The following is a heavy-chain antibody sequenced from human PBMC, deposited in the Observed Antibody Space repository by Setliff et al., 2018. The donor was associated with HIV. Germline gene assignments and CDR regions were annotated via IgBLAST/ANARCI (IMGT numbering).Heavy chain of an antibody. CDR2: ISSSSSTI. V-gene: IGHV3-48*01. Sequence: PGGSLRLSCAASGFTFSSYSMNWVRQAPGKGLEWVSYISSSSSTIYYADSVKGRFTISRDNAKNSLYLQMNSLRAEDTAVYYCARDHGTTLMDVWGKGTTVTVSS. D-gene: IGHD1-7*01. CDR1: GFTFSSYS. J-gene: IGHJ6*04. CDR3: ARDHGTTLMDV.